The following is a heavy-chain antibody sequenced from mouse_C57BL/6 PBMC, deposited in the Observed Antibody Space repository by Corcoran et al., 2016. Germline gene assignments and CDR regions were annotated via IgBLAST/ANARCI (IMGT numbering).Heavy chain of an antibody. V-gene: IGHV1-80*01. CDR3: ARGILRGWFAY. Sequence: QVQLQQSGAELVKPGASVKISCKASGYAFSSYWMNWVKQRPGKGLEWIGQIYPGDGDTTYNGKFKGKATLTADKSSSTAYMQLSSLTSEDSAVYFCARGILRGWFAYWGQGTLVTVSA. D-gene: IGHD1-1*01. CDR1: GYAFSSYW. J-gene: IGHJ3*01. CDR2: IYPGDGDT.